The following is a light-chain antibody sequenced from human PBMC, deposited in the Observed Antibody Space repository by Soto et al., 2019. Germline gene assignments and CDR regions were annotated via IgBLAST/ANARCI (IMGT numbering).Light chain of an antibody. CDR3: QQSYSTSIT. V-gene: IGKV1-39*01. J-gene: IGKJ5*01. CDR1: QSISNF. CDR2: TAS. Sequence: DLQMTQSPSSLSASVGDRVTITYRASQSISNFLNWYQQTPGKAPKLLISTASTLQTGVPSRFDGSGSGTDFTLTINNLQPEDFATYYCQQSYSTSITFGQGTRLEIK.